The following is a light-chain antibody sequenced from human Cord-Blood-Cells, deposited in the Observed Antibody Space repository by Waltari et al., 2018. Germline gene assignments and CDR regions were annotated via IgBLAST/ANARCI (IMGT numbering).Light chain of an antibody. V-gene: IGKV2-28*01. Sequence: DIVMTQSPLSLPVTPGEPASVPRRSSQRLLHSNGYSNLDWSLHKQGQSPQLLIYLGSNRASGVPDRFSGSGSGTDFTLKISRVEAEDVGVYYCMQALQTPLTFGPGTKVDIK. CDR3: MQALQTPLT. CDR1: QRLLHSNGYSN. J-gene: IGKJ3*01. CDR2: LGS.